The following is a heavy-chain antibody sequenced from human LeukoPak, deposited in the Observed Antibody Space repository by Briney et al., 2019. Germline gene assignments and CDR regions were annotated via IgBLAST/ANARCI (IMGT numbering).Heavy chain of an antibody. CDR2: IYYSGAT. CDR1: GGSISSSSYY. CDR3: ARDGFYYHYYMDV. Sequence: PSETLSLTCTVSGGSISSSSYYWGWIRQPPGKGLEWIGSIYYSGATYYNPSLKSRVSMSVHTSKNQFSLKLSSVTAADTAVYYCARDGFYYHYYMDVWGEGTTVTVSS. D-gene: IGHD1-14*01. V-gene: IGHV4-39*07. J-gene: IGHJ6*03.